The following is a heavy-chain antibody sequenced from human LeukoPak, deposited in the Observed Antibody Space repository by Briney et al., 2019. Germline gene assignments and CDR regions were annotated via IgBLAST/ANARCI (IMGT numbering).Heavy chain of an antibody. CDR3: ARVHYSSGWYGPNWFDP. V-gene: IGHV3-7*01. CDR1: GFTFSSYW. J-gene: IGHJ5*02. CDR2: IKQDGSEK. Sequence: GGSLRLSCAASGFTFSSYWMSWVRQAPGKGLEWVANIKQDGSEKYYVDSVKGRFTISRDNAKNSLYLQMNSLRAEDTAVYYCARVHYSSGWYGPNWFDPWGQGTLVTVSS. D-gene: IGHD6-19*01.